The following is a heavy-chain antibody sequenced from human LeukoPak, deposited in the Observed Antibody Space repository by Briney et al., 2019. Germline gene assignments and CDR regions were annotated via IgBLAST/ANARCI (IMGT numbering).Heavy chain of an antibody. CDR1: GGSISSSNW. J-gene: IGHJ5*02. CDR2: IYHSGST. D-gene: IGHD3-10*01. V-gene: IGHV4-4*02. Sequence: TSETLSLTCAVSGGSISSSNWWSWVRPPPGKGLEWIGEIYHSGSTNYNPSLKSRVTISVDTSKNQFSLKLSSVTAADTAVYYCATKCYGSGNWFDPWGQGTLVTVSS. CDR3: ATKCYGSGNWFDP.